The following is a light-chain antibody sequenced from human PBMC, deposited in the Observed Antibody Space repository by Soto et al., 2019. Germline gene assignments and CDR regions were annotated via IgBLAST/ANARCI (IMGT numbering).Light chain of an antibody. CDR3: SSYAGSRTLV. CDR1: SSDIGAYDY. J-gene: IGLJ2*01. CDR2: DVT. Sequence: QSALTQPASVSGSPGQSVTISCTGTSSDIGAYDYVSWYQQHPGKAPKLMIYDVTNRPSGSSNRFSGFKSGNTASLTISGLQAEDEADYYCSSYAGSRTLVFGGGTKVTVL. V-gene: IGLV2-14*01.